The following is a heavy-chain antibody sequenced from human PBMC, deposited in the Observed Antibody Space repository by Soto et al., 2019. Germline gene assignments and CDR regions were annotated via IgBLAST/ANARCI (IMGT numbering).Heavy chain of an antibody. V-gene: IGHV3-9*01. Sequence: EVQLVESGGGLVQPGRSLRLSCAASGFTFDDHAMHWVRQVPGKGLERVSASSWNSANIGYADSVKGRFTISGDNPKSSLYLQLNSLRPEDTALSYCARHLLGGEHPFYNNMDVWGQGTTVTVSS. J-gene: IGHJ6*02. CDR1: GFTFDDHA. CDR2: SSWNSANI. CDR3: ARHLLGGEHPFYNNMDV. D-gene: IGHD1-1*01.